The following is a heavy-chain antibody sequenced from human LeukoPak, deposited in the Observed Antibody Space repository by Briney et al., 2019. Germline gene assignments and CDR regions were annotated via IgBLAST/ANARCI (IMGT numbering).Heavy chain of an antibody. CDR1: GFTFSSYR. J-gene: IGHJ4*02. V-gene: IGHV3-23*01. Sequence: GVSLRLSCAASGFTFSSYRMNWVRQAPGKRLEWVSAISGSGDNPYYADSVKCRFTISRDNSKNTLYLQMSSLRAEDTAVYYCARGPSGYHNTGGQGTLVTVSS. CDR3: ARGPSGYHNT. CDR2: ISGSGDNP. D-gene: IGHD5-12*01.